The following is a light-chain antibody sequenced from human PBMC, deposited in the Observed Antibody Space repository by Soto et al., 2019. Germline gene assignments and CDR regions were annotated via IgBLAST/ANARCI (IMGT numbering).Light chain of an antibody. CDR3: QQLNSYPVT. CDR2: FAS. J-gene: IGKJ3*01. CDR1: QGINNY. Sequence: DIQLTQSPSFLSASVGDRVTIACRASQGINNYLAWYQQKPGKAPKILIYFASTLQSGVPSRFSGSASGTEFTLTIDSLQPDDFASYYCQQLNSYPVTFGPGTKVDIK. V-gene: IGKV1-9*01.